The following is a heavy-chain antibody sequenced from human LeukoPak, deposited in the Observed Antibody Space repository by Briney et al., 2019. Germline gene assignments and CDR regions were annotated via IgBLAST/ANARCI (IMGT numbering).Heavy chain of an antibody. CDR2: ISGSGGST. CDR3: AKDHSPVVVVPAALRGLDP. J-gene: IGHJ5*02. CDR1: GFTFSSYA. D-gene: IGHD2-2*01. V-gene: IGHV3-23*01. Sequence: PGGSLRLSCAASGFTFSSYAMSWVRQAPGKGLEWVSAISGSGGSTYYADSVKGRFTISRDNSKNTLYLQMNSLRAEDTAVYYCAKDHSPVVVVPAALRGLDPWGQGTLVTVSS.